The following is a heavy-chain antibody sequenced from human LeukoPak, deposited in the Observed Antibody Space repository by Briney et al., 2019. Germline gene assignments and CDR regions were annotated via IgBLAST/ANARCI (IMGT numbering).Heavy chain of an antibody. CDR1: RFTFSTYS. J-gene: IGHJ4*02. CDR2: ISSNSGYI. Sequence: GGSLRLSCAASRFTFSTYSMNWVRQAPGKGLEWVSYISSNSGYIYYADSLKGRFTISRDNAKNSLYLQMNSLRAEDTAVYYCARSRYCSSTSCPSGEYWGQGTLVTVSS. D-gene: IGHD2-2*01. V-gene: IGHV3-21*01. CDR3: ARSRYCSSTSCPSGEY.